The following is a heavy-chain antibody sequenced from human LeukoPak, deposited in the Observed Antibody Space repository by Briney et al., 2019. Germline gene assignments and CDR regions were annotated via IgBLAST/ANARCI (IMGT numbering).Heavy chain of an antibody. CDR1: GYTFTGYY. J-gene: IGHJ6*02. Sequence: ASVKVSCKASGYTFTGYYMHWVRQAPGQGLEWMGWINPNSGGTNYAQKVQGRVTMTTDTSTRTAYMELRSLRSDDTAVYYCAREGYYDSSGYSQVQYYYYGMDVWGQGTTVTVSS. CDR2: INPNSGGT. CDR3: AREGYYDSSGYSQVQYYYYGMDV. D-gene: IGHD3-22*01. V-gene: IGHV1-2*02.